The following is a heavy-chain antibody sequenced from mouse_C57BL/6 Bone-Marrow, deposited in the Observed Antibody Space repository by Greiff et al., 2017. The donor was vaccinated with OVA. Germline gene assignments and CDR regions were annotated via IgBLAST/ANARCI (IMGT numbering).Heavy chain of an antibody. Sequence: EVQLQQSGAELVKPGASVKLSCTASGFNIKDYYMHWVKQRTEQGLEWIGRIDPEDGETKTAPKFQGKATITADTSSNTAYLQLSSLTSEDTAVYYCASYHYYGYYWYFDVWGTGTTVTVSS. CDR3: ASYHYYGYYWYFDV. V-gene: IGHV14-2*01. CDR2: IDPEDGET. J-gene: IGHJ1*03. D-gene: IGHD1-1*02. CDR1: GFNIKDYY.